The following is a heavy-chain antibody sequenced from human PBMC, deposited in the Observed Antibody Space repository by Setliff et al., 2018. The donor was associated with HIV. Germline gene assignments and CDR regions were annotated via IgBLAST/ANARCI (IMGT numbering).Heavy chain of an antibody. D-gene: IGHD3-3*01. CDR1: GGSISSSSYY. CDR3: ARHVPDYDFWSGSPAHYYYYYMDV. J-gene: IGHJ6*03. V-gene: IGHV4-61*09. CDR2: IYTKGST. Sequence: SETLSLTCTVSGGSISSSSYYWNWIRQPAGKGLEWIGHIYTKGSTNYNPSLKSRLTISVDTSKNLFSLRVTSVTAADTAIYYCARHVPDYDFWSGSPAHYYYYYMDVWGKGTTVTVSS.